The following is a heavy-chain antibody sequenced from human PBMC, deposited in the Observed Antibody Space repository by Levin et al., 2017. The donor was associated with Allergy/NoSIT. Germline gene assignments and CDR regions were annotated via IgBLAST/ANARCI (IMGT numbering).Heavy chain of an antibody. CDR3: ARRIAEGGAAS. J-gene: IGHJ5*02. Sequence: SETLSLTCAVYGGSLSGYCWIWIRQSPGKGLEWIGEINHTHTGRTGYNPSLGSRVTISTDTSKNQFSLKLTSVTAADTAVYFCARRIAEGGAASWGQGTLVTVSS. CDR2: INHTHTGRT. V-gene: IGHV4-34*01. D-gene: IGHD6-13*01. CDR1: GGSLSGYC.